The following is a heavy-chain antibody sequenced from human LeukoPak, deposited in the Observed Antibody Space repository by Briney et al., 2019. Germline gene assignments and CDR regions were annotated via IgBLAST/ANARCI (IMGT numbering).Heavy chain of an antibody. CDR2: IRYGGSNK. J-gene: IGHJ4*02. Sequence: GGSPRLSCAASGFTFSSYGMHWVRQAPGKGLEWVAFIRYGGSNKYYADSVKGRFTISRDNSKSTLYLQMNSLRAEDTAVYYCAKDEDEASLGYWGQGTLVTVSS. CDR3: AKDEDEASLGY. V-gene: IGHV3-30*02. CDR1: GFTFSSYG.